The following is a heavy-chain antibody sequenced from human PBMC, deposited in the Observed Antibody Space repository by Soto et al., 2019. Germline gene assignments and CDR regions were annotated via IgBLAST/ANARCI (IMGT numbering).Heavy chain of an antibody. D-gene: IGHD3-10*01. V-gene: IGHV4-34*09. CDR3: ARAGFGELSGVDP. Sequence: SETLSLTCAVYGGSFSGYYWSWIRQPPGKGLEWIGEIYHSGSTNYNPSLKSRVTISVDTSKNQFSLKLTSVTAADTAVYYCARAGFGELSGVDPWGQGTLVTVSS. J-gene: IGHJ5*02. CDR1: GGSFSGYY. CDR2: IYHSGST.